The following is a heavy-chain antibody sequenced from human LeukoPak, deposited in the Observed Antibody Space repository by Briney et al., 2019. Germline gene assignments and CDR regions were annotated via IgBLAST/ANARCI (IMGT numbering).Heavy chain of an antibody. CDR3: ARDKVNWYFDL. CDR2: IYYSGST. J-gene: IGHJ2*01. V-gene: IGHV4-59*01. CDR1: GGSISSYY. Sequence: SETLSLTCAVSGGSISSYYWSWIRQPPGKGLEWIGYIYYSGSTNYNPSLKSRVTISVDTSKNQFSLKLSSVTAADTAVYYCARDKVNWYFDLWGRGTLVTVSS.